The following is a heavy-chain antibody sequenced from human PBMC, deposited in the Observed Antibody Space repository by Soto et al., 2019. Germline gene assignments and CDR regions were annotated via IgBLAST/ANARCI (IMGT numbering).Heavy chain of an antibody. D-gene: IGHD2-2*01. CDR1: GFTFDDYS. V-gene: IGHV3-9*01. CDR3: ARDGEENQVFYYGLDV. Sequence: SLTLPCVVSGFTFDDYSLHWVRQAPRKGLEWVAGISFNSGSIGYAASVKGRFTISSDNNRNSLHMQINSLRAEATALYYCARDGEENQVFYYGLDVWGQGTMVTVSS. CDR2: ISFNSGSI. J-gene: IGHJ3*01.